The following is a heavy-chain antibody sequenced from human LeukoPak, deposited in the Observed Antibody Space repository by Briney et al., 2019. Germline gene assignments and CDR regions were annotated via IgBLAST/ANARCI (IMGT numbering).Heavy chain of an antibody. J-gene: IGHJ4*02. V-gene: IGHV3-21*01. CDR3: ARGDRIVGATGELFDY. CDR2: VSTGSNYI. D-gene: IGHD1-26*01. CDR1: GFTFSSYS. Sequence: GGSLRLSCTASGFTFSSYSLNWVRQAPGNGLEWVSSVSTGSNYIYYADSVKGRFTISRDNDKNSLYLQMNSLRAEDTAVYYCARGDRIVGATGELFDYWGQGTLVTVSS.